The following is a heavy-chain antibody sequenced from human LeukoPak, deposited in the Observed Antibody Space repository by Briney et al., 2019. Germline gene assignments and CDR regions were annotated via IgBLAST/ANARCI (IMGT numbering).Heavy chain of an antibody. CDR1: GGSISRYY. CDR3: ARYSCPNGVCYYFDY. D-gene: IGHD2-8*01. J-gene: IGHJ4*02. CDR2: IYYSRST. Sequence: SETLSLTCTVAGGSISRYYWSWIRQPPGKGLDWIGDIYYSRSTNYNPSLKSRVTISVDTPKNQFSLKLSSVTAADTAVYYCARYSCPNGVCYYFDYWGQGTLVTVSS. V-gene: IGHV4-59*01.